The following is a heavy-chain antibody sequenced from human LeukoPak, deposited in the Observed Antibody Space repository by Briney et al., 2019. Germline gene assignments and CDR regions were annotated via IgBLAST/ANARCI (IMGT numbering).Heavy chain of an antibody. Sequence: GSLTPSCVLPGVTLTNLWIGSVRQAPGKGLEWVGRIKSQADGGTTDYATLIEGRFTISRADSEHTLYLQMNSLRSEDTAVYYCAIDVWWEEPSNFWGEGTLVTVSS. CDR1: GVTLTNLW. CDR2: IKSQADGGTT. CDR3: AIDVWWEEPSNF. V-gene: IGHV3-15*01. D-gene: IGHD1-26*01. J-gene: IGHJ4*02.